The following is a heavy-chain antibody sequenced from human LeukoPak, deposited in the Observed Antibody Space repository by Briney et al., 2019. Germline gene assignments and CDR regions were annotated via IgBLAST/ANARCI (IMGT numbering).Heavy chain of an antibody. CDR2: INSDGSST. Sequence: PGGSLRLSCAASGFTFSSYWMHWVRQAPGKGLVWVSRINSDGSSTSYADSVKGRFTISRDNAKNSLYLQVNSLRAEDTAVYYCARSPRVGVTTEDYWGQGTLVTVSS. V-gene: IGHV3-74*01. D-gene: IGHD1-26*01. CDR1: GFTFSSYW. CDR3: ARSPRVGVTTEDY. J-gene: IGHJ4*02.